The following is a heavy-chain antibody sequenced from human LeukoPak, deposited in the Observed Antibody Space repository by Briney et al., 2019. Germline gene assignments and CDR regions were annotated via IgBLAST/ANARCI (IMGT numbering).Heavy chain of an antibody. Sequence: VASVKVSCKASGYTFTSYGISWVRQAPGQGLEWMGWISAYNGNTNYAQKLQGRVTMTTDTSTSTAYMELRSLRSDDTAVYYCARDIALGYGSGNIGGGDYWGQGTLVTVSS. CDR1: GYTFTSYG. J-gene: IGHJ4*02. CDR3: ARDIALGYGSGNIGGGDY. V-gene: IGHV1-18*01. CDR2: ISAYNGNT. D-gene: IGHD3-10*01.